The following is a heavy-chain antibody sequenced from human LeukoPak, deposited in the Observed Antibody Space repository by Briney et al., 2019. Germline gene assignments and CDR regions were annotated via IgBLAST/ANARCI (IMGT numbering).Heavy chain of an antibody. CDR3: ARDFTISPGAFDI. J-gene: IGHJ3*02. V-gene: IGHV4-59*12. CDR2: IYNSGRT. D-gene: IGHD3-9*01. Sequence: SENLSLTCTVSGVSISGYYWSWIRQPPGKGLEWIGFIYNSGRTNYNPSLKSRVTISVDTSKNQFSLKLSSVTAADTAVYYCARDFTISPGAFDIWGQGTMVTVSS. CDR1: GVSISGYY.